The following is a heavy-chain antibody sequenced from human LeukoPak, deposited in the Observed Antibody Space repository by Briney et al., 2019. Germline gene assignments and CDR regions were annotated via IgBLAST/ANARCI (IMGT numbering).Heavy chain of an antibody. J-gene: IGHJ4*02. D-gene: IGHD3-10*01. CDR3: AKDRVDGSGSQFDS. CDR1: GFTLSNHA. V-gene: IGHV3-23*01. Sequence: GGSLRLSCAASGFTLSNHAMIWVRQAPGKGLEWVSSISGSGAMTYYADSVKGRFTISRDDAMDTLYLQMNSLRADDTAVYYCAKDRVDGSGSQFDSWGQGSLVIVSS. CDR2: ISGSGAMT.